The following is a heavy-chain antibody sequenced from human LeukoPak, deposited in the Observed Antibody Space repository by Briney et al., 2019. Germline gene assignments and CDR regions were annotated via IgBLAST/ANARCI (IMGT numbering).Heavy chain of an antibody. V-gene: IGHV1-69*05. J-gene: IGHJ5*02. CDR1: GGTFSSYA. CDR2: IIPIFGTA. CDR3: ARGWVYYDSSGLPIMS. D-gene: IGHD3-22*01. Sequence: ASVKVSCKASGGTFSSYAISWVRQAPGQGLEWMGRIIPIFGTANYAQKFQGRVTITTDESTSTAYMELSSLRSDDTAVYYCARGWVYYDSSGLPIMSWGQGTLVTVSS.